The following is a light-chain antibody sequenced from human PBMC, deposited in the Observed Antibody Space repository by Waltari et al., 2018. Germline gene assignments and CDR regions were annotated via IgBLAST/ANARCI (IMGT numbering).Light chain of an antibody. CDR1: TIGSTS. J-gene: IGLJ2*01. Sequence: SYVVTQSPSVSVAPGETAWSTSGVATIGSTSVTGYQQRPGQAPVLVISYDSDRPSWIPERFSGSNSGNPATLTISWVEADDEADYYCLVWHSTTDHHGVFGGGTKLTVL. CDR3: LVWHSTTDHHGV. V-gene: IGLV3-21*04. CDR2: YDS.